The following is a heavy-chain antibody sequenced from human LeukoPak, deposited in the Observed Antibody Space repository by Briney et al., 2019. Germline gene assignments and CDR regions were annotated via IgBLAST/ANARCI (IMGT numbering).Heavy chain of an antibody. CDR1: GFTFSNYA. D-gene: IGHD3-22*01. Sequence: GGSLRLSCAASGFTFSNYAMSRVRQAPGRGLKWVSAISGSGGSTYYAASVKGRFTISRDNSKNTLYLQMNSLRAEDTAVYYCANAYYDSSGYYRSPPFDYWGQGTLVTVSS. J-gene: IGHJ4*02. V-gene: IGHV3-23*01. CDR2: ISGSGGST. CDR3: ANAYYDSSGYYRSPPFDY.